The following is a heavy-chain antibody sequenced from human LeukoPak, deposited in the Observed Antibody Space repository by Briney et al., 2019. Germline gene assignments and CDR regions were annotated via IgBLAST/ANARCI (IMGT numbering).Heavy chain of an antibody. Sequence: GGSLRLSCAASGFTFSDYYTSWIRQAPGKGLEWVSSIIVSGATYYADSVKGRFTISRDSFRGMLFLQMDSLRVEDTAVYFCAKGSVGNADFASWGQGALVTVSS. CDR2: IIVSGAT. CDR1: GFTFSDYY. D-gene: IGHD6-25*01. CDR3: AKGSVGNADFAS. J-gene: IGHJ4*02. V-gene: IGHV3-23*01.